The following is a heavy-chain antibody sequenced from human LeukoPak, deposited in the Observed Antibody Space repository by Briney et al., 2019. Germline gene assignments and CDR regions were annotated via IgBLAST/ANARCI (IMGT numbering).Heavy chain of an antibody. CDR2: INSDGSST. J-gene: IGHJ6*03. V-gene: IGHV3-74*01. CDR3: ARADSDYYYYMDV. D-gene: IGHD2-15*01. CDR1: GFTFSSYR. Sequence: QPGGSLRLSCAASGFTFSSYRMHWVRQAPGKGLVWVSRINSDGSSTSYADSVKGRFTISRDNAKNTLYLQMNSLRAEDTAVYYCARADSDYYYYMDVWGKGTTVTVSS.